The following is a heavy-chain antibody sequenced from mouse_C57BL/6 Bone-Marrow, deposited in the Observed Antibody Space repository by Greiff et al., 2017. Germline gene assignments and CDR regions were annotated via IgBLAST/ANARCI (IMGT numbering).Heavy chain of an antibody. Sequence: VQLQQPGAELVRPGTSVKLSCKASGYTFTSYWMHWVKQRPGQGLEWIGVIDPSDSYTNYNQKFKGKATLTVDTSSSTAYMQLSSLTSEDSAVYYCARGGLGRYAMDYWGQGTSVTVSS. CDR3: ARGGLGRYAMDY. CDR1: GYTFTSYW. J-gene: IGHJ4*01. D-gene: IGHD4-1*01. V-gene: IGHV1-59*01. CDR2: IDPSDSYT.